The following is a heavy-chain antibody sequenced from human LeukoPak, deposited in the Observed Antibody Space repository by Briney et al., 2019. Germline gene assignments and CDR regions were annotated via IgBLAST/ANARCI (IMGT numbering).Heavy chain of an antibody. V-gene: IGHV3-11*01. Sequence: KPGGSLRLSCAASGFIFSDHYMSWIRQAPGKGLEWTSYISSSGNTIYYADSVKGRFTIARDNAKNSLYLQMNSLRAEDTAVYYCAKSPGGAGDFWGQGTLVTASS. CDR1: GFIFSDHY. CDR3: AKSPGGAGDF. D-gene: IGHD3-10*01. CDR2: ISSSGNTI. J-gene: IGHJ4*02.